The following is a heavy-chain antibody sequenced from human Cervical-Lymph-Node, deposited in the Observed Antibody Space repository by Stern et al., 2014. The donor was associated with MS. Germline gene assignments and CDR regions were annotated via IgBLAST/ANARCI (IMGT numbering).Heavy chain of an antibody. J-gene: IGHJ3*01. CDR3: AIFHPPR. CDR1: GGTFSNYA. CDR2: IIPKYGTP. V-gene: IGHV1-69*01. Sequence: QMQLVQSGAEMKKPGSSVKVSCKASGGTFSNYAFNWVRQAPGQGLEWMGLIIPKYGTPNYAQKFQGSVTIVADESTVYMELTSLRSEDAAVYYCAIFHPPRWGQGTMVTVSS.